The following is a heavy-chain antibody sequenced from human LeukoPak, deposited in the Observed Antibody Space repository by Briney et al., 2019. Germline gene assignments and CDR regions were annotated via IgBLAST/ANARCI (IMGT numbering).Heavy chain of an antibody. CDR2: LYSGGST. J-gene: IGHJ4*02. V-gene: IGHV3-66*04. CDR1: GLTFSSYA. CDR3: ARHRGYCSSTSCYPYYFDY. Sequence: GGSLRLSCAASGLTFSSYAMSWVRQAPGKGLEWVSVLYSGGSTYYADSVKGRFTISRDNSKNTLYLQMNSLRAEDTAVYYCARHRGYCSSTSCYPYYFDYWGQGTLVTVSS. D-gene: IGHD2-2*01.